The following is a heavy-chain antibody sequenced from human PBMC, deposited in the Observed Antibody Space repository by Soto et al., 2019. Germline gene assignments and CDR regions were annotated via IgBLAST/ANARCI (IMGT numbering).Heavy chain of an antibody. V-gene: IGHV3-23*01. D-gene: IGHD6-13*01. CDR3: AKVSLAAAGNKQFDY. CDR2: ISGSGGST. J-gene: IGHJ4*02. Sequence: GGSLRLSCAASGFTFSSYAMSWVRQAPGKGLEWVSAISGSGGSTYYADSVKGRFTLSRDNAKNSLSLQWSSLKASDTAMYYCAKVSLAAAGNKQFDYWGQGTLVTVSS. CDR1: GFTFSSYA.